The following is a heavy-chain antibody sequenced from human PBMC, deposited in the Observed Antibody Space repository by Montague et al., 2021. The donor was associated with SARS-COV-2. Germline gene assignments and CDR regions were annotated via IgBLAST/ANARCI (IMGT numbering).Heavy chain of an antibody. J-gene: IGHJ4*02. V-gene: IGHV4-59*01. CDR1: GGSISSYY. CDR3: ARGFDY. CDR2: IYYSGST. Sequence: SETLSLTCTVSGGSISSYYWSWIRQPPGRGLGLIGYIYYSGSTNYNPSLKSRVTISVDTSKNQFSLKLSSVTAADTAVYYCARGFDYWGQGTLVTVSS.